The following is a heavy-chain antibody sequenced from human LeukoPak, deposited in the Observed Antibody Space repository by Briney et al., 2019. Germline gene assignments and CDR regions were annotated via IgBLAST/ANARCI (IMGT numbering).Heavy chain of an antibody. CDR3: ARITVDGSGSYRYYYYMDV. CDR1: GYTFTSYG. D-gene: IGHD3-10*01. V-gene: IGHV1-18*01. CDR2: ISAYNGNT. J-gene: IGHJ6*03. Sequence: GASVKVSCKASGYTFTSYGISWVRQAPGQGLEWMGWISAYNGNTNYAQKLQGRVNMTTDTSTSTAYMELRGMRSDDTAVYYCARITVDGSGSYRYYYYMDVWGKGTTVTISS.